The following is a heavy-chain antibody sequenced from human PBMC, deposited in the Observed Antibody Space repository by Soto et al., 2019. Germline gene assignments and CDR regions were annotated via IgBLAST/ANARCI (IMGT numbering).Heavy chain of an antibody. J-gene: IGHJ3*02. CDR3: ARGDYYDISGPFSDAFDI. V-gene: IGHV3-7*04. Sequence: PGGSLRLSCAASGFTFSTYWMSWVRQAPGKGLEWVANIRPDGSEKWYVDSVKGRFTISRDNAKNSLYLQMSSLRVEDTAVYYCARGDYYDISGPFSDAFDIWGQGTMVTVSS. D-gene: IGHD3-22*01. CDR1: GFTFSTYW. CDR2: IRPDGSEK.